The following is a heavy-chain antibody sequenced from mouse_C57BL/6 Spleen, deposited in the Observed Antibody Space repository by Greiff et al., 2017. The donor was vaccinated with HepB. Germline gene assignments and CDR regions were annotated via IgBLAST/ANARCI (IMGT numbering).Heavy chain of an antibody. CDR1: GYTFTDHT. D-gene: IGHD2-3*01. Sequence: VMLMESDAELVKPGASVKISCKVSGYTFTDHTIHWMKQRPEQGLEWIGYIYPRDGSTKYNEKFKGKATLTADKSSSTAYMQLNSLTSEDSAVYFCARESDGYYPYFDYWGQGTTLTVSS. V-gene: IGHV1-78*01. CDR2: IYPRDGST. J-gene: IGHJ2*01. CDR3: ARESDGYYPYFDY.